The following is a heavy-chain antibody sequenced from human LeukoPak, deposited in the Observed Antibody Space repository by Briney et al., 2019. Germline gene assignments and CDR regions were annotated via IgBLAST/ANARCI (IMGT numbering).Heavy chain of an antibody. Sequence: GGSLRLSCAASGFTVSSNYMSWVRQAPGKGLEWVSVIYSGGSTYYADSVKGRFTISRHNSKNTLYLQMNSLRVEDTAVYYCARGVGYCSGGSCYSRPYYYYGMDVWGQGTTVTVSS. CDR2: IYSGGST. CDR1: GFTVSSNY. CDR3: ARGVGYCSGGSCYSRPYYYYGMDV. V-gene: IGHV3-53*04. D-gene: IGHD2-15*01. J-gene: IGHJ6*02.